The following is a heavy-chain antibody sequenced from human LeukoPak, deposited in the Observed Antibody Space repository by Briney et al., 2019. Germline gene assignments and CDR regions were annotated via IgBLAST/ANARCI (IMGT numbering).Heavy chain of an antibody. Sequence: GGSLRLSCVASGFTFSNYGMHWVRQAPGKGLEWVATITYDGSSEYYADSVKDRFTVSRDNSKNTLYLQMSSLKTEDTAVYYCAKRGDGGHKSLEYWGQGTLVIISS. J-gene: IGHJ4*02. D-gene: IGHD3-16*01. CDR1: GFTFSNYG. V-gene: IGHV3-30*18. CDR3: AKRGDGGHKSLEY. CDR2: ITYDGSSE.